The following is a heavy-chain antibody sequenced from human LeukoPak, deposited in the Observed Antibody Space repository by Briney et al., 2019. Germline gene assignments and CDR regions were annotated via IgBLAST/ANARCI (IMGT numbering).Heavy chain of an antibody. CDR3: AKRDGSGYYYFDY. Sequence: GGSLRLSCAASGFTFSSYGMSWVRQAPGKGLEWVSAISGSGGSTYYADSVKGRFTISRDNSKNTLYLQMNSLRAEDTAVYYCAKRDGSGYYYFDYWGQGTLVTVSS. D-gene: IGHD3-22*01. J-gene: IGHJ4*02. CDR1: GFTFSSYG. V-gene: IGHV3-23*01. CDR2: ISGSGGST.